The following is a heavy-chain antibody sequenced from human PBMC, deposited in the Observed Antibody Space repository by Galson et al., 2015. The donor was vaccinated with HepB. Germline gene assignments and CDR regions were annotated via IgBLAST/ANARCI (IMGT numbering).Heavy chain of an antibody. D-gene: IGHD3-22*01. Sequence: LSLTCTVSGGSISSYYWSWIRQPPGRGLEWIGYIYSSGTTNYNPSLKSRVTISVDTSKNQFSLKLNSVTAADAAVYYCARGTGYYFDRGVLDYWGQGTLVTVSS. CDR1: GGSISSYY. V-gene: IGHV4-59*01. CDR3: ARGTGYYFDRGVLDY. J-gene: IGHJ4*02. CDR2: IYSSGTT.